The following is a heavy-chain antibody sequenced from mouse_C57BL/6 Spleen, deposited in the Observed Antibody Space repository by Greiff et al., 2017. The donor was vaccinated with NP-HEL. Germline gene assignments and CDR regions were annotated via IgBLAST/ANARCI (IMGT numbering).Heavy chain of an antibody. J-gene: IGHJ2*01. CDR3: ARRDYYGDLDY. Sequence: QVQLQQPGAELVMPGASVKLSCKASGYTFTSYWMHWVKQRPGQGLEWIGEIDPSDSYTNYNQKFKGKSTLTVDKSSSKAYMQLSSLTSEDSAVYYCARRDYYGDLDYWGQGTTLTVSS. D-gene: IGHD1-1*01. CDR2: IDPSDSYT. V-gene: IGHV1-69*01. CDR1: GYTFTSYW.